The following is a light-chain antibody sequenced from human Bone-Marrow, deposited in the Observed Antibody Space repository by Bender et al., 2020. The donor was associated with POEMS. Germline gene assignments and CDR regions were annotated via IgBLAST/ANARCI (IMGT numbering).Light chain of an antibody. CDR3: CSHTGGSLWV. V-gene: IGLV2-23*01. CDR1: SSDVGSYNV. J-gene: IGLJ3*02. Sequence: QSALTQPASVSGSPGQSITISCTGTSSDVGSYNVVSWYQQHPGKAPKVMIYEGDKRPSGVSNRFSGSKSGNTASLTISGLLAEDEADYYCCSHTGGSLWVFGGGTKLTVL. CDR2: EGD.